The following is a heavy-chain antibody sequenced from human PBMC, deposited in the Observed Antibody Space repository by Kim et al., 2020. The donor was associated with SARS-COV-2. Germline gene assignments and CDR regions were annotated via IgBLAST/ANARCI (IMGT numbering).Heavy chain of an antibody. D-gene: IGHD1-7*01. V-gene: IGHV4-39*01. Sequence: YSPSLKSRVTISIDTSEKRFSLKLTSVTAADPAVYYCARGTQTGTTSLTFWGQGTLVTVSS. CDR3: ARGTQTGTTSLTF. J-gene: IGHJ4*02.